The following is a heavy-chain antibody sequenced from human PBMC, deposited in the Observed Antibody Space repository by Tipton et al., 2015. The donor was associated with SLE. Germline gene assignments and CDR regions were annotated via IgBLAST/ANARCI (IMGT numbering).Heavy chain of an antibody. CDR2: IYTSGST. D-gene: IGHD1-14*01. Sequence: TLSLTCTVSGGSISSYYWSWIRQPAGKGLEWIGRIYTSGSTNYNPPLKSRVTISVDPSKNQFSLKLSSVTAADTAVYYCARGLRPSTDFDYWGQGTLVTVSS. CDR1: GGSISSYY. CDR3: ARGLRPSTDFDY. J-gene: IGHJ4*02. V-gene: IGHV4-4*07.